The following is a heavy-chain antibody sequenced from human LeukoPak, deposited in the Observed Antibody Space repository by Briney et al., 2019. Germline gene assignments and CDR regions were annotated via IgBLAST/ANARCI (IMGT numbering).Heavy chain of an antibody. J-gene: IGHJ4*02. CDR3: AREVSGTYNWNYVDY. Sequence: SETLSLTCTVSGGSISSSSYYWGWIRQPPGKGLEWIGSIYYSGSTYYNPSLKSRVTISVDRSKNQFSLKLSSVTAADTAVYYCAREVSGTYNWNYVDYWGQGTLVTVSS. CDR1: GGSISSSSYY. CDR2: IYYSGST. D-gene: IGHD1-20*01. V-gene: IGHV4-39*07.